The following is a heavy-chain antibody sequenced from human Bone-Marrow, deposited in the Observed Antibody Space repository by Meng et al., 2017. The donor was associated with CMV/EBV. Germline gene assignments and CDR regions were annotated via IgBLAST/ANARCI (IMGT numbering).Heavy chain of an antibody. CDR2: IYPGDSDT. D-gene: IGHD2-2*01. Sequence: GGSLRLSCKGSGYSFTSYWIGWVRQMPGKGLEWMGIIYPGDSDTRYSPSFQGQVTISADKSISTAYLQWSSLKASDTAMYYCARTDCSSTSCYHNYYYGMDVWGQGTTVTVSS. CDR3: ARTDCSSTSCYHNYYYGMDV. V-gene: IGHV5-51*01. CDR1: GYSFTSYW. J-gene: IGHJ6*02.